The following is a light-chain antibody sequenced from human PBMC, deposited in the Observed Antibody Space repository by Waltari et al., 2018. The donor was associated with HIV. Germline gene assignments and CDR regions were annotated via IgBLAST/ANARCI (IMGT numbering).Light chain of an antibody. CDR2: GAS. CDR3: QQYGFSSYT. Sequence: EVVLTQSPGTLSLSPGESATLSCTASQSLSSTSLAWYQQKPGQAPTLLIYGASNRVAGISDRFSGSGSGTYFTLTISRLEPEDFAVYYCQQYGFSSYTFGQGTKLEIK. CDR1: QSLSSTS. J-gene: IGKJ2*01. V-gene: IGKV3-20*01.